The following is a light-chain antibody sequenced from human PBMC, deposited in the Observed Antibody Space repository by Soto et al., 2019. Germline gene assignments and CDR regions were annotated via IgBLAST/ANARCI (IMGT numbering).Light chain of an antibody. Sequence: QSALTQPASVSGSPEQSITISCTGTSSDIGSYNLVSWYQHHPGKAPKVMIYEATKRPSGVSNRLSGSKSGNTASLTISGLQAEDEADYYCCAYAGSGTVVFGGGTKLTVL. J-gene: IGLJ3*02. CDR2: EAT. CDR3: CAYAGSGTVV. CDR1: SSDIGSYNL. V-gene: IGLV2-23*01.